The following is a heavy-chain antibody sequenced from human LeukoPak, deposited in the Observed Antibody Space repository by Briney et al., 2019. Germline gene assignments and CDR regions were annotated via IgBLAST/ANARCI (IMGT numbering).Heavy chain of an antibody. Sequence: GGSLRLSCAASGFTFSDSAVGWVRQAPGGGLEWVSSISDTGGRTYYADSVKGRLTITRDNSRNTVNLQMNSLRAGDTARYYCAKGGQDFDFWRFDLWGQGILVTVSS. V-gene: IGHV3-23*01. CDR1: GFTFSDSA. J-gene: IGHJ5*02. CDR2: ISDTGGRT. D-gene: IGHD3-3*01. CDR3: AKGGQDFDFWRFDL.